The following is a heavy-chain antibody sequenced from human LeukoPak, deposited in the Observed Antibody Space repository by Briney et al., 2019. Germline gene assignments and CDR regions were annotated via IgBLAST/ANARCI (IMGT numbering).Heavy chain of an antibody. Sequence: SETLSLTCAVYGGSFSGYYWSWIRQPPGKGLEWIGEINHSGSTNYNPSLKSRVTISVDTSKNQFSLKLSSVTAADTAVYYCARVSGYDYVWGSYRSLRTTFFDYWGQGTLATVSS. J-gene: IGHJ4*02. V-gene: IGHV4-34*01. D-gene: IGHD3-16*02. CDR1: GGSFSGYY. CDR2: INHSGST. CDR3: ARVSGYDYVWGSYRSLRTTFFDY.